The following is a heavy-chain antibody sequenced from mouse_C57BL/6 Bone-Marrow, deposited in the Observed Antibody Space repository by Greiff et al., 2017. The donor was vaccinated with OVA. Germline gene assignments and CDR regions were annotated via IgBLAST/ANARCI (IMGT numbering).Heavy chain of an antibody. Sequence: DVKLVESGGGLVQPKGSLKLSCAASGFTFNTYAMHWVRQAPGKGLEWVARIRSKSSNYATYYADSVKDRFTISRDDSQSMLYLQMNNLKTEDTAMYYCVRGDYYGSSSYWYFDVWGTGTTVTVSS. J-gene: IGHJ1*03. V-gene: IGHV10-3*01. CDR2: IRSKSSNYAT. CDR1: GFTFNTYA. CDR3: VRGDYYGSSSYWYFDV. D-gene: IGHD1-1*01.